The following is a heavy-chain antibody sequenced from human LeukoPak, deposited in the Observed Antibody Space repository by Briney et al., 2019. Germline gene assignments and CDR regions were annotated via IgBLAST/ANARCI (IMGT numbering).Heavy chain of an antibody. Sequence: PGGSLRLSCAAFGFTFSSYTMSWVRQAPEKGLEFVSGIYENGGTTYYADSVKGRFSISRDNSKNTLYLQMDSLRGEDTAVYYCAKDFRIGYSAHFDYWGQGALVTVSS. J-gene: IGHJ4*02. V-gene: IGHV3-23*01. D-gene: IGHD2-21*01. CDR1: GFTFSSYT. CDR3: AKDFRIGYSAHFDY. CDR2: IYENGGTT.